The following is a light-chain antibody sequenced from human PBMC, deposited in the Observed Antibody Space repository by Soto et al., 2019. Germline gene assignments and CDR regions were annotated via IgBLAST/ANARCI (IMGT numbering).Light chain of an antibody. CDR3: QQYYTYAT. Sequence: DIQLTQSPSTLSAAVGDSVTITCRASQKIRNLLAWYQQKPGRAPKPLIFDAYTLRTGVPSRFSGSGSGSEFNFTITGLQPDDFATYFCQQYYTYATFGHGTRLEI. J-gene: IGKJ5*01. CDR2: DAY. V-gene: IGKV1-5*01. CDR1: QKIRNL.